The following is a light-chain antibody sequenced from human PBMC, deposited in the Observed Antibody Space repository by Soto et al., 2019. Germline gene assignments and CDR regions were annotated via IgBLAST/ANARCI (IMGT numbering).Light chain of an antibody. CDR1: QSVSSN. V-gene: IGKV3-15*01. Sequence: EIEMTQSPATLSVTPGERATLSCRASQSVSSNLAWYQQKPGQAPRLLIYGASTRATGIPARFSGSGSGTEFTLTISSLQSEDFAVYYCQQYNNWPPVVFGQGTKVEIK. CDR3: QQYNNWPPVV. CDR2: GAS. J-gene: IGKJ1*01.